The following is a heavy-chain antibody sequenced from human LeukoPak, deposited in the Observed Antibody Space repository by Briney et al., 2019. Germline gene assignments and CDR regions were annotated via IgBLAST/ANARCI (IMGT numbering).Heavy chain of an antibody. CDR1: GFTFSSYG. CDR2: ISGSGGTA. V-gene: IGHV3-23*01. J-gene: IGHJ4*02. CDR3: AKKGYYDGSGYYMYYFDH. Sequence: HPGGSLRLSCAASGFTFSSYGMHWVRQAPGKGLEWVSAISGSGGTAYYADSVKGRLTISRDNSKNTLYLQMNSPRAEDTAVYYCAKKGYYDGSGYYMYYFDHWGQGTLVTVSS. D-gene: IGHD3-22*01.